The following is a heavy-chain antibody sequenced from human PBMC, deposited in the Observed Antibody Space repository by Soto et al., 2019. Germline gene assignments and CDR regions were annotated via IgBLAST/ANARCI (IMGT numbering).Heavy chain of an antibody. CDR3: AKAPPSSGSYRLVF. D-gene: IGHD1-26*01. Sequence: PGGSLRLSCAASGFTFSTYGMHWVRQAPGKGLEWVAVISYDGGNKYYADSVKGRFTISRDNSKNTLYLQMNSLRADDTAVYYCAKAPPSSGSYRLVFWGQGTLVTVSS. J-gene: IGHJ4*02. V-gene: IGHV3-30*18. CDR2: ISYDGGNK. CDR1: GFTFSTYG.